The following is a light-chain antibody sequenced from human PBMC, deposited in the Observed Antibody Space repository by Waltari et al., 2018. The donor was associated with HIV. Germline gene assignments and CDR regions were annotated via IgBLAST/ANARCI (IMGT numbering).Light chain of an antibody. Sequence: DVVLTQSPLSLPVTLGQPASISCRSSQSLIYRDGNTYLSWFQQRPGQSPRRLIYKVSSRDAGVPDRFSGSGLGTDFTLKISKVEAEDVGVYYCMQGTHWPPYTFGQGTRLEIK. V-gene: IGKV2-30*01. CDR3: MQGTHWPPYT. CDR2: KVS. CDR1: QSLIYRDGNTY. J-gene: IGKJ2*01.